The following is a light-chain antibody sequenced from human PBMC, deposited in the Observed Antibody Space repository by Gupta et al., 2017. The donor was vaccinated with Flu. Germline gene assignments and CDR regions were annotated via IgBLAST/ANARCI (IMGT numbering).Light chain of an antibody. CDR3: QQENNCPIT. CDR1: QEIAGN. V-gene: IGKV3-15*01. CDR2: GAS. Sequence: EIVMTQSPGTLSVSPGEGATLSCRASQEIAGNLAWYQQKPGQAPRLLLSGASTRATGTPARFSGSRSGTXFTLTIXSLQSEDFAVYYCQQENNCPITFGXGTKVEIK. J-gene: IGKJ4*01.